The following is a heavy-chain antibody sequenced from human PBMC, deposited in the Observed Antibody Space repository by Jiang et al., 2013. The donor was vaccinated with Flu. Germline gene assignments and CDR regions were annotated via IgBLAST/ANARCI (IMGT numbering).Heavy chain of an antibody. CDR3: ARGVWPRYSSSWKTEYFQH. J-gene: IGHJ1*01. D-gene: IGHD6-13*01. CDR2: INHSGST. V-gene: IGHV4-34*01. Sequence: LNAFRRPLSLTCAVYGGSFSGYYWSWIRQPPGKGLEWIGEINHSGSTNYNPSLKSRVTISVDTSKNQFSLKLSSVTAADTAVYYCARGVWPRYSSSWKTEYFQHWGQGTLVTVSS. CDR1: GGSFSGYY.